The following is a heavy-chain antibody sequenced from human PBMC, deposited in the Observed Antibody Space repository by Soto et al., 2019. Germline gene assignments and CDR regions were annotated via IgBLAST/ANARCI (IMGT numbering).Heavy chain of an antibody. CDR2: IYYSGSN. D-gene: IGHD6-19*01. Sequence: SETLSLTCTVSGGSISSYYWSWIRQLPGKGLEWIGYIYYSGSNNYNRSLKSRVTISVDTSKNQFSLKLSSVTAADTAVYYCASQIAVAGTSWFDPWGQGTLVTVSS. V-gene: IGHV4-59*01. CDR1: GGSISSYY. CDR3: ASQIAVAGTSWFDP. J-gene: IGHJ5*02.